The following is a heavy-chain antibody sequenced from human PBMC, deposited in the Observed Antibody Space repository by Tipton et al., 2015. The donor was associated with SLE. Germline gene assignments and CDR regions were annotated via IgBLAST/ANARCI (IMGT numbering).Heavy chain of an antibody. CDR1: GGSISSSDSF. Sequence: TLSLTCTVSGGSISSSDSFWGWIRQSPGKGLEWIATIYYSGTTYYNPSLKSRVSMSLDTSKNQFSLRLSSVTAADTAVYYCARGDYFGSGDALDVWGQGTMVSVSS. J-gene: IGHJ3*01. CDR3: ARGDYFGSGDALDV. D-gene: IGHD3-10*01. V-gene: IGHV4-39*07. CDR2: IYYSGTT.